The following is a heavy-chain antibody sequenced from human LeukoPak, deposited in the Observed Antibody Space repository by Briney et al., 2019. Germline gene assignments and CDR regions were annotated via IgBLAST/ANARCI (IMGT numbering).Heavy chain of an antibody. D-gene: IGHD5-18*01. J-gene: IGHJ6*02. CDR2: ISAYNGNT. Sequence: ASVKVSCKASGYTFTSYGISWVRQAPGQGLGWMGWISAYNGNTNYAQKLQGRVTMTTDTSTSTAYMELRSLRSDDTAVYYCARGPGSTAWIQLWLEGYYYYGMDVWGQGTTVTVSS. CDR1: GYTFTSYG. V-gene: IGHV1-18*01. CDR3: ARGPGSTAWIQLWLEGYYYYGMDV.